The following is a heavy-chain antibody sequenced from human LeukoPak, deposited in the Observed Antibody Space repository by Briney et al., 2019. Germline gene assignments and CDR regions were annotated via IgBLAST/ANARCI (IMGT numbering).Heavy chain of an antibody. CDR2: IKQDGSEK. D-gene: IGHD3-10*01. J-gene: IGHJ4*02. Sequence: GGPLRHCCRACKYSISRYWPSRVHKAPGKGLEWVANIKQDGSEKYYVDSVKGRFTISRDNAKNSLYLQMNSLRAEDTAVYYCARGGITMVRGALAYYFDYWGQGTLVTVSS. CDR3: ARGGITMVRGALAYYFDY. CDR1: KYSISRYW. V-gene: IGHV3-7*04.